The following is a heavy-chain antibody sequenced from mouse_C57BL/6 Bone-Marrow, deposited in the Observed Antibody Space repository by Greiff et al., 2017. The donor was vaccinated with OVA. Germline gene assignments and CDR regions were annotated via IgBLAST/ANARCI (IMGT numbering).Heavy chain of an antibody. Sequence: VQLQQPGAELVKPGASVKMSCKASGYTFTSYWITWVKQRPGQGLEWIGDIYPGSGSTNYNEKFKSKATLTVDTSSSTAYMQLSSLTSEDSSVYYCARRQLRFYWYFDVWGTGTTVTVSS. D-gene: IGHD3-2*02. CDR1: GYTFTSYW. CDR2: IYPGSGST. J-gene: IGHJ1*03. V-gene: IGHV1-55*01. CDR3: ARRQLRFYWYFDV.